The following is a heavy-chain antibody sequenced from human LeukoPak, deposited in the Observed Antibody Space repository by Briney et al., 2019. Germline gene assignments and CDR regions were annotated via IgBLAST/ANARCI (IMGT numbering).Heavy chain of an antibody. J-gene: IGHJ5*02. V-gene: IGHV1-2*02. CDR2: INPNSGGT. CDR1: GYTFTGYY. D-gene: IGHD2-2*03. CDR3: ARDKGGYCSSTSCSDFDP. Sequence: GASVSVSCTASGYTFTGYYMHWVRQAPGQRLEWMGWINPNSGGTNYAQKFQGRVTMTRDTSISTAYMELSRLRSDDTAVYYCARDKGGYCSSTSCSDFDPWGQGTLVTVSS.